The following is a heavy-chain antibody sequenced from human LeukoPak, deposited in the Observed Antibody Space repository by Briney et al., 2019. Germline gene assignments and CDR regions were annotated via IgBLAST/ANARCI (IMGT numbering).Heavy chain of an antibody. CDR3: ARSMYYYDSRQVFDY. CDR1: GYTFTAYY. J-gene: IGHJ4*02. Sequence: ASVKVSCKASGYTFTAYYMHWVRQAPAQGLEWMGWINANSGGTDYAQKFLGRVTMTRDTSISTAYMELSRLRSDDTAVYYCARSMYYYDSRQVFDYWGQGTLVTVSS. CDR2: INANSGGT. D-gene: IGHD3-22*01. V-gene: IGHV1-2*02.